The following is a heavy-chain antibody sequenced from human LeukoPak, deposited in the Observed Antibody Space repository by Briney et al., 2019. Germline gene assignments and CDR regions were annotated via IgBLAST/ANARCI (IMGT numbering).Heavy chain of an antibody. CDR2: ISYDGSNK. D-gene: IGHD1-26*01. CDR1: GFTFSSYA. Sequence: PGGSLRLSCAASGFTFSSYAMHWVRQAPGKGLEWVAVISYDGSNKYYADSVKGRFTISRDNSKNTLYLQMNSLRAEDTAVYYCARDHQSGSYLSTAIDYWGQGTLVTVSS. J-gene: IGHJ4*02. V-gene: IGHV3-30-3*01. CDR3: ARDHQSGSYLSTAIDY.